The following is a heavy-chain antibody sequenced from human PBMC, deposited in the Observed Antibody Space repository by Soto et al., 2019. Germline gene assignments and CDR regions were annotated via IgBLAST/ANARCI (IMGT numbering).Heavy chain of an antibody. Sequence: GASVQVSCKASGYTFTSYGISWVRQAPGQGLEWMGWISAYNGNTNYAQKLQGRVTMTTDTSTSTAYMELRSLRSDDTAVYYCARFRDYCSSTSCSWFDYWGQGTLVTVS. V-gene: IGHV1-18*01. D-gene: IGHD2-2*01. CDR3: ARFRDYCSSTSCSWFDY. CDR1: GYTFTSYG. CDR2: ISAYNGNT. J-gene: IGHJ4*02.